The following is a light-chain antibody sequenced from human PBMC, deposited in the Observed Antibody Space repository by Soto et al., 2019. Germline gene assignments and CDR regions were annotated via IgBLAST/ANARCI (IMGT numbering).Light chain of an antibody. Sequence: EIVMTQSPATLSVSPGERVTLSCRASQSVSSSLAWYHQKPGQAPRLLIYGASTRAIGIPGRFSGSGSETEFTLTISSLQSEDFAVYYCQQYNNWWTFGQGTKVETK. J-gene: IGKJ1*01. V-gene: IGKV3-15*01. CDR3: QQYNNWWT. CDR1: QSVSSS. CDR2: GAS.